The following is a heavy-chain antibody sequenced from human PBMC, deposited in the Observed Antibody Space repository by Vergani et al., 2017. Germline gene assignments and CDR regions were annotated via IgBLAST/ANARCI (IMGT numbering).Heavy chain of an antibody. CDR2: IYTSGST. D-gene: IGHD6-6*01. Sequence: QVQLQESGPGLVKPSETLSLTCTVSGGSISSYYWSWIRQPAGKGLEWIGRIYTSGSTNYNPSLKSRVTMSVDTSKNQFSLKLSSVTAADTAVYYCARDGEYSSSSLLSWFDPWGQGTLVTVSS. CDR1: GGSISSYY. J-gene: IGHJ5*02. V-gene: IGHV4-4*07. CDR3: ARDGEYSSSSLLSWFDP.